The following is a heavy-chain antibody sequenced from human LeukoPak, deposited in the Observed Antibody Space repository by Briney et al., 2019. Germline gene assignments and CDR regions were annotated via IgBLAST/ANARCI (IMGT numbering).Heavy chain of an antibody. CDR1: GFTFSDYY. V-gene: IGHV3-11*01. D-gene: IGHD2-2*01. J-gene: IGHJ4*02. CDR3: ARDQYCSTTSCYGRAPDY. Sequence: GGSLRLSCAASGFTFSDYYMTWIRQAPGKGLEWVSYITSSGNTIYYADSVKGRFTISRDNAKNSLYLQMNSLRAEDTAVYYCARDQYCSTTSCYGRAPDYWGQGTLVIVSS. CDR2: ITSSGNTI.